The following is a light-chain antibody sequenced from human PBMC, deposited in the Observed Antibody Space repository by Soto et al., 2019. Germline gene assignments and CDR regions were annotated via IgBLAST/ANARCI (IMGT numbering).Light chain of an antibody. J-gene: IGLJ3*02. CDR3: TSYSRYRVLV. CDR2: EVS. V-gene: IGLV2-14*01. Sequence: QAVLTQPASVSGSLGQSITISCTGTSSDIGGYKYVSWYQQHPGKAPKLIIFEVSNRPSGVSDRFSGSNSGNTASLTISGRQAEDEADYYCTSYSRYRVLVFGGGTKGTVL. CDR1: SSDIGGYKY.